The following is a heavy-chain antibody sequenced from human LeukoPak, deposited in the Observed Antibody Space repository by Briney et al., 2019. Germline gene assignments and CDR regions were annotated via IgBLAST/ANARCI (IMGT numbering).Heavy chain of an antibody. V-gene: IGHV3-23*01. CDR3: ARAHMTTVTTPGY. J-gene: IGHJ4*02. D-gene: IGHD4-17*01. CDR1: GFPLSSYA. CDR2: TSSSDPGT. Sequence: GGSLRLSCAASGFPLSSYAMSWVRQASGKGLEWVSATSSSDPGTYYADSVRGRFTISRDNSKNTLYLQLNSLRVEDAGVYYCARAHMTTVTTPGYWGQGTLVTVSS.